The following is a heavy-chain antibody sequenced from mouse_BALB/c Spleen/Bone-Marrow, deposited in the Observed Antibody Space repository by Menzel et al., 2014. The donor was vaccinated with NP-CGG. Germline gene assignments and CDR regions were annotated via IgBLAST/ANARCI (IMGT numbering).Heavy chain of an antibody. J-gene: IGHJ4*01. CDR3: AREHPGALDY. V-gene: IGHV2-6-7*01. Sequence: QAQLKESGAGLVAPSRSLSITCSVSGLSLTGHAVNWVRQPLGKGLEWLGMIWGDGSTDYNSALKSRLSISKDNSKSQVFLKMNSLQTDDTARYYCAREHPGALDYWGQGPSVTVSS. CDR1: GLSLTGHA. CDR2: IWGDGST.